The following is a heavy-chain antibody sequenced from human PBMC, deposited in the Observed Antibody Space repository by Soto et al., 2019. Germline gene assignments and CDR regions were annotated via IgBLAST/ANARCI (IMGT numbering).Heavy chain of an antibody. D-gene: IGHD7-27*01. J-gene: IGHJ4*02. CDR3: AKKSLGSITLPALYYFDY. V-gene: IGHV3-23*01. Sequence: EVQLLASGGGLVQPGVSLSLSCAASGFTFGNYAFSWVRQAPGNRLEWVAVISGGCDATYYPDSVKGRFTTSRDNSKNTVYLQMNSLGAEDTAVYYCAKKSLGSITLPALYYFDYWGQGTLVTVSS. CDR1: GFTFGNYA. CDR2: ISGGCDAT.